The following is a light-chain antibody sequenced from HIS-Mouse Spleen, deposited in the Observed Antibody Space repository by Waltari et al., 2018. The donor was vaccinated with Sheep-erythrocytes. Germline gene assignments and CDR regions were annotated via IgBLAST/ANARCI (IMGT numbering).Light chain of an antibody. CDR1: QCISNY. V-gene: IGKV1-27*01. CDR3: QKYNSAPLT. J-gene: IGKJ4*01. Sequence: DIQMTQSPSSMSASVVDRVTITCRASQCISNYLAWYQQKPGKVPKLLIYAASTLQSGVPSRFSGSGSGTDFTLTISSLQPEDVATYYCQKYNSAPLTFGGGTKVEIK. CDR2: AAS.